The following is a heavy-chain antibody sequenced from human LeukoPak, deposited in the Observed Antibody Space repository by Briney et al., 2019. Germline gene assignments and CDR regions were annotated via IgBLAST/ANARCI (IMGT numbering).Heavy chain of an antibody. D-gene: IGHD3-10*01. J-gene: IGHJ4*02. CDR1: GGSVSSYY. CDR2: IYYSGST. CDR3: ARWTSRFGGFVY. V-gene: IGHV4-59*08. Sequence: SETLSLTCTVSGGSVSSYYWSWIRQPPGKGLEWIGYIYYSGSTNYNPSLKSRVTMSIDTSKNQFFLKLRSVTAADTAVYYCARWTSRFGGFVYWAWEPWSPSPQ.